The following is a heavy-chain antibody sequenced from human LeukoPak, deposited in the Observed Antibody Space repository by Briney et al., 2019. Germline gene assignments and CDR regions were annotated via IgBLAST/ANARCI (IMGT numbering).Heavy chain of an antibody. D-gene: IGHD3-3*01. V-gene: IGHV3-74*01. CDR2: INTDGSST. CDR3: ARAHVPITIFGVVHYNDY. J-gene: IGHJ4*02. Sequence: GGSLRLSCAASGFTFSSYWMHWVRQAPGKGLVWVSRINTDGSSTSYADSAKGRFTISRDNAKNSLFLQLNSLRAEDTAVYYCARAHVPITIFGVVHYNDYSGQGTLVTVSS. CDR1: GFTFSSYW.